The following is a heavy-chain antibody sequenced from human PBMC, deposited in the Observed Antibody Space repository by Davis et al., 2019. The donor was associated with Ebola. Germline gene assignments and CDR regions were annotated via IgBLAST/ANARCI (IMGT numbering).Heavy chain of an antibody. D-gene: IGHD3-3*01. CDR1: GFTFDDYA. CDR3: ARDSAIFGMDV. CDR2: ITSSGSTI. V-gene: IGHV3-11*01. J-gene: IGHJ6*02. Sequence: GGSLRLSCAASGFTFDDYAMHWFRQAPGQGLAWVSYITSSGSTIYYADSVKGRFTISRDNAKNSLYLQMNSLRAEDTAVYYCARDSAIFGMDVWGQGTTVTVSS.